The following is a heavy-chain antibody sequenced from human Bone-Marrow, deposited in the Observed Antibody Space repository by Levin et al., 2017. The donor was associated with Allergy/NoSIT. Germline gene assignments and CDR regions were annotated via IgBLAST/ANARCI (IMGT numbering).Heavy chain of an antibody. CDR2: IYYSGST. D-gene: IGHD6-19*01. CDR3: AREDSSGWYAAYDY. Sequence: ASETLSLTCTVSGGSISSYYWSWIRQPPGKGLEWIGYIYYSGSTNYNPSLKSRVTISVDTSKNQFSLKLSSVTAADTAVYYCAREDSSGWYAAYDYWGQGTLVTVSS. J-gene: IGHJ4*02. CDR1: GGSISSYY. V-gene: IGHV4-59*01.